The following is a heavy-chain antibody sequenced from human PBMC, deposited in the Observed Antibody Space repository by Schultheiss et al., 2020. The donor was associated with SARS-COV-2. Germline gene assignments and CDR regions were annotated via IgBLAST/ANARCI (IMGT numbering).Heavy chain of an antibody. Sequence: GGSLRLSCAASGFTFDDYAMHWVRQAPGKGLEWVSGISWNSGSIGYADSVKGRFTISRDNAKNSLYLQMNSLRAEDTAVYYCARVGLWFGELLYGMDVWGQGTTVTVSS. J-gene: IGHJ6*02. D-gene: IGHD3-10*01. CDR1: GFTFDDYA. V-gene: IGHV3-9*01. CDR2: ISWNSGSI. CDR3: ARVGLWFGELLYGMDV.